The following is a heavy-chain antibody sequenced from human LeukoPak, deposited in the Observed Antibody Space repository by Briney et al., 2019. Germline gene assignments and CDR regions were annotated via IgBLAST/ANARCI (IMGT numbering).Heavy chain of an antibody. CDR1: GFTFSSYG. J-gene: IGHJ6*03. Sequence: GGSLRLSCAASGFTFSSYGMSWVRQAPGKGLEWVSAISGSGGSTYYADSVKGRFTISRDNSKNTLYLQMNSLRAEDTAVYYCARAGLWFGPRDDYMDVWGKGTTVTVSS. CDR3: ARAGLWFGPRDDYMDV. D-gene: IGHD3-10*01. V-gene: IGHV3-23*01. CDR2: ISGSGGST.